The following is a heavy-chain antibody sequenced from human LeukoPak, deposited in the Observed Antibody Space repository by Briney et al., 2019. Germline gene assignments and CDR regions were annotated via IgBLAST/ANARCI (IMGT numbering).Heavy chain of an antibody. D-gene: IGHD6-13*01. CDR3: AGDSSSKSSFDY. CDR1: GVTISSYN. J-gene: IGHJ4*02. Sequence: SETLSLTCTVSGVTISSYNWSWLPQPPGKGLGWSSDTYYSNSTNDKPSLRRRVTISVDTSKNDFSLKLSSGAAAAAAEYYCAGDSSSKSSFDYWGQGTLVTVSS. CDR2: TYYSNST. V-gene: IGHV4-59*01.